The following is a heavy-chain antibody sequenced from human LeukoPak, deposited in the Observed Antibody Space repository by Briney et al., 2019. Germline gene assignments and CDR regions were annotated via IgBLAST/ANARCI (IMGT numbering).Heavy chain of an antibody. J-gene: IGHJ4*02. CDR3: ARVRSGTYYDY. CDR2: ISSTSSTI. Sequence: TWGSLRLSCAASGISFDSYSMSWVRQAPGKGLEWVSYISSTSSTIYYADSVRGRFTISRDNASTSLYLQINSLRAEDMAVYYCARVRSGTYYDYWGQGTLVTVSS. CDR1: GISFDSYS. D-gene: IGHD1-26*01. V-gene: IGHV3-48*01.